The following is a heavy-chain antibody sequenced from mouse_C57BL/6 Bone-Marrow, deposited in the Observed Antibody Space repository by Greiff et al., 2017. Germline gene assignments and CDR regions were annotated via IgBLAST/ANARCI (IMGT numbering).Heavy chain of an antibody. V-gene: IGHV5-12*01. Sequence: EVMLVESGGGLVQPGGSLKLSCAASGFTFSDYYMYWVRQTPEKRLEWVAYISNGGGSTYYPDTVKGRFTLSRDNAKNTLYLQMIRLRSEDTDMSYWASPITPMDYWGQGTAVTVSS. CDR2: ISNGGGST. CDR1: GFTFSDYY. D-gene: IGHD1-1*01. J-gene: IGHJ4*01. CDR3: ASPITPMDY.